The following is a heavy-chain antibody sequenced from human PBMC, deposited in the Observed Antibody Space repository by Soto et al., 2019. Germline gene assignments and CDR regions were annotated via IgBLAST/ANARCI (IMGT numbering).Heavy chain of an antibody. J-gene: IGHJ4*02. D-gene: IGHD6-13*01. CDR1: GGTFSSYA. V-gene: IGHV1-69*13. Sequence: SVKVSCKASGGTFSSYAISWVRQAPGQGLEWMGGIIPIFGTANYAQKFQGRVTITADESTSTAYMELSSLRSEDTAVYYCARDPPSIAAAGPKLPGPHDYWGQGTLVIVSS. CDR3: ARDPPSIAAAGPKLPGPHDY. CDR2: IIPIFGTA.